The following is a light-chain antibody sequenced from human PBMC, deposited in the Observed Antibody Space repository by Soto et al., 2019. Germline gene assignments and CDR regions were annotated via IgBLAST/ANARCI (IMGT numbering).Light chain of an antibody. CDR2: GVT. CDR3: SSFTPSYFYV. J-gene: IGLJ1*01. Sequence: QSALTQPASVSGSPGQSITISCTGSGSDIGAYNYVSWYQQHPGKAPKLLIHGVTRRPSGVSSRFSASKSAYTASLTISGLQAGDEANYYCSSFTPSYFYVFGPGTKVTVL. CDR1: GSDIGAYNY. V-gene: IGLV2-14*01.